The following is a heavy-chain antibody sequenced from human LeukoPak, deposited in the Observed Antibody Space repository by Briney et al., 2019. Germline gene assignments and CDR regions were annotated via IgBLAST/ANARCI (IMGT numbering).Heavy chain of an antibody. J-gene: IGHJ4*02. CDR3: ARERSAVDY. CDR2: IYHSGST. D-gene: IGHD2-15*01. V-gene: IGHV4-38-2*02. CDR1: GYSISSGYY. Sequence: SETLSLTCAVSGYSISSGYYWGWIRQPPGKGLEWIGSIYHSGSTYYNPSLKSRVTISVDTSKNQFSLKLSSVTAADTAVYYCARERSAVDYWGQGTLVTVSS.